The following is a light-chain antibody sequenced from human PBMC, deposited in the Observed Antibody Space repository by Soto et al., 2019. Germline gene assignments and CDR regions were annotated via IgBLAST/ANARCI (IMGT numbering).Light chain of an antibody. J-gene: IGKJ5*01. Sequence: VMTQSPVTLSVSPGERATLSCRASQSVSNNLAWYQQKPGQAPILLIYGASTRATGIPARFSGSGSGTEFTLTISSLQSEDFAVYYCQQYNNWPPFTFGQGTRLEIK. V-gene: IGKV3-15*01. CDR2: GAS. CDR1: QSVSNN. CDR3: QQYNNWPPFT.